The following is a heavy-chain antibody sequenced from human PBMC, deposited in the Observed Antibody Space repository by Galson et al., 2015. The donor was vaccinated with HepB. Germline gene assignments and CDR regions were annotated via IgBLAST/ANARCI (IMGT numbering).Heavy chain of an antibody. D-gene: IGHD2-2*01. CDR2: IRYDGSNK. V-gene: IGHV3-30*02. Sequence: SLRLSCAASGFTFSSYGMHWVRQAPGKGLEWVAFIRYDGSNKYYADSVKGRFTISRDNAKNSLYLQMNSLRDEDTAVYYCARDRVVVVPAATEPYYYYYGMDVWGQGTTVTVSS. J-gene: IGHJ6*02. CDR1: GFTFSSYG. CDR3: ARDRVVVVPAATEPYYYYYGMDV.